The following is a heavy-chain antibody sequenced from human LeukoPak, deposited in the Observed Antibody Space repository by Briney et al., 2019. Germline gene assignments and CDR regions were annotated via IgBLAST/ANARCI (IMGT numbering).Heavy chain of an antibody. Sequence: AGGSLRLSCVASGFTFTNYAMSWVRQPPGKGLEWVSAISATRGNTYYADSVQGRFSISRDNSKNTLYLQMNSLRAEDTAVYCCAKGSSITCPCYRDHWGQGTLVTVSS. CDR1: GFTFTNYA. D-gene: IGHD2-2*01. V-gene: IGHV3-23*01. CDR2: ISATRGNT. CDR3: AKGSSITCPCYRDH. J-gene: IGHJ4*02.